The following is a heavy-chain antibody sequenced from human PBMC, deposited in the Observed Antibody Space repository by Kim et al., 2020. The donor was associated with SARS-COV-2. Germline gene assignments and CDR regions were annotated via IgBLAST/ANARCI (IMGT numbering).Heavy chain of an antibody. V-gene: IGHV3-15*01. CDR3: THRGGIAVAGRGWYFDL. CDR2: IKSKTDGGTT. CDR1: GFTFSNAW. Sequence: GGSLRLSCAASGFTFSNAWMSWVRQAPGKGLEWVGRIKSKTDGGTTDYAAPVKGRFTISRDDSKNTLYLQMNSLKTEDTAVYYCTHRGGIAVAGRGWYFDLWGRGTLVTVSS. D-gene: IGHD6-19*01. J-gene: IGHJ2*01.